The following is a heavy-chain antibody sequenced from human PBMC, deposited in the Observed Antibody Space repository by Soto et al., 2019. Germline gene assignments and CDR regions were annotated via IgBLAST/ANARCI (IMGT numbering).Heavy chain of an antibody. CDR1: GFTFGDHA. CDR2: IRSKAYGGTT. D-gene: IGHD2-2*01. Sequence: WVPRLSCIGSGFTFGDHAMSWFRQAPGKGLEWVGFIRSKAYGGTTEYAASVKGRFTISRDDSNSIAYLQMNSLKTEDTAVYYCQYQLLTYYYGMDVWGQGTTVTVSS. CDR3: QYQLLTYYYGMDV. V-gene: IGHV3-49*03. J-gene: IGHJ6*02.